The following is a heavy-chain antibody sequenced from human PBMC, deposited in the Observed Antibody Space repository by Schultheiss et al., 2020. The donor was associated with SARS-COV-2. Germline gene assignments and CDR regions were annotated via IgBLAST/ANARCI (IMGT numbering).Heavy chain of an antibody. CDR3: ARGSHGDSHDY. V-gene: IGHV1-18*01. J-gene: IGHJ4*02. Sequence: ASVKVSCKASGYMFTSYGISWVRQAPGQGLECMGWISAYNGNTDYAQNLQGRVTMTTDTSTSTAYMELRSLSSDDTAVYYCARGSHGDSHDYWGQGTLVTVSS. CDR2: ISAYNGNT. D-gene: IGHD4-17*01. CDR1: GYMFTSYG.